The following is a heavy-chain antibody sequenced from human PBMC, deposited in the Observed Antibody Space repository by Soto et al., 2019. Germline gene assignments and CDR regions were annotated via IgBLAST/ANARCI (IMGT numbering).Heavy chain of an antibody. V-gene: IGHV5-51*01. J-gene: IGHJ3*02. D-gene: IGHD3-3*01. Sequence: GESLKISCKGSGYSFTSYWIGWVRQMPGKGLEWMGIIYPGDSDTRYSPSFQGQVTISADKSISTAYLQWSSLKASDTAMYYCAIHDFWSGYYTAFDIWGQGTMVTVSS. CDR3: AIHDFWSGYYTAFDI. CDR2: IYPGDSDT. CDR1: GYSFTSYW.